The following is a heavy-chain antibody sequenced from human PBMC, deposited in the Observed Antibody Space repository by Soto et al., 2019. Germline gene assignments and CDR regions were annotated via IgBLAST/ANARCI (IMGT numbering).Heavy chain of an antibody. CDR2: INPSGGST. Sequence: QVQLVQSGAEVKKPGASVKVSCKASGYTFTSYYMHWVRQAPGQGLEWMGIINPSGGSTSYAQKFQGRVTVTRDTSTSTVYMELSSLRSEDTAVYYCARDPSPHYGGNSPHFDYWGQGTLVTVSS. CDR1: GYTFTSYY. CDR3: ARDPSPHYGGNSPHFDY. J-gene: IGHJ4*02. D-gene: IGHD4-17*01. V-gene: IGHV1-46*03.